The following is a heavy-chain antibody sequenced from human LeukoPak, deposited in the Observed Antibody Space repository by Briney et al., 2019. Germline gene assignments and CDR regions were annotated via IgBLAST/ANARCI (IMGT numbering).Heavy chain of an antibody. D-gene: IGHD3-10*01. J-gene: IGHJ4*02. Sequence: GGSLRLSCAASGFTFSSYAMSWVRQAPGKGLEWVSAISGSGGSTYYADSVKGRFTISRDNSKNTLYLQMNSLRAEDTAVYYCAKDPVVRGVKAYYFGYWGQGTLVTVSS. CDR3: AKDPVVRGVKAYYFGY. V-gene: IGHV3-23*01. CDR1: GFTFSSYA. CDR2: ISGSGGST.